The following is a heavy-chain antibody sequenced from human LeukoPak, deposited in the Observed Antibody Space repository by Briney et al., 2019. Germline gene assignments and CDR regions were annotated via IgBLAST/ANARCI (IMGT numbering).Heavy chain of an antibody. CDR1: GFTFSSYE. CDR2: ISRSGSTI. J-gene: IGHJ4*02. CDR3: ARDIAAAGDY. Sequence: GGSLRLSCAASGFTFSSYEMNWVRQAPGKGLEWVSYISRSGSTIYYADSVKGRFTIYRDNAKNSLYLQMNSLRAEDTAVYYCARDIAAAGDYWGQGTLVTVSS. V-gene: IGHV3-48*03. D-gene: IGHD6-13*01.